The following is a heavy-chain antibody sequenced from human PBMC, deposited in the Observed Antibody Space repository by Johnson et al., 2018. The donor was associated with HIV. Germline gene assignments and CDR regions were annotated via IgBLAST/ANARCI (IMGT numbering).Heavy chain of an antibody. D-gene: IGHD6-13*01. CDR3: AKGRIAAAGTGVDAFDI. CDR1: GFTFISYA. V-gene: IGHV3-23*04. J-gene: IGHJ3*02. CDR2: ISGSGGST. Sequence: VQLVESGGGLVQPGGSLRLSCAASGFTFISYAMSWVRQAPGKGLEWVSTISGSGGSTYYADSVKGRFTVSRDNSKNTLYLQMNSLRAEDTAVYYWAKGRIAAAGTGVDAFDIWGQGTMVTVSS.